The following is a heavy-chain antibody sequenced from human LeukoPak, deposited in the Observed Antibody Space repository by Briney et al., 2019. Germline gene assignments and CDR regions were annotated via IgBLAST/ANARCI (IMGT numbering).Heavy chain of an antibody. CDR3: ARRYYYDSSGYLDY. D-gene: IGHD3-22*01. Sequence: SVKVSCKASGGTFSSYAISWVRQAPGQGLEWMGGIIPIFGTANYAQKFQGRVTITADESTSTAYMELSSLRSEDTAVYYCARRYYYDSSGYLDYWGQGTLVTVSS. J-gene: IGHJ4*02. V-gene: IGHV1-69*13. CDR1: GGTFSSYA. CDR2: IIPIFGTA.